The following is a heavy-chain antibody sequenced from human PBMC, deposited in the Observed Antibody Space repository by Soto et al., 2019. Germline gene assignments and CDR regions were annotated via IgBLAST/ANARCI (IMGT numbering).Heavy chain of an antibody. CDR3: AKFTGTGVVITKPNAFDI. Sequence: PGGSLRLSCAASGFTFSSYAMSWVRQAPGKGLEWVSAISGSGGSTYYADSVKGRFTISRDNSKNTLYLQMNSLRAEDTAVYYCAKFTGTGVVITKPNAFDIWGQGTMVTVSS. J-gene: IGHJ3*02. V-gene: IGHV3-23*01. CDR2: ISGSGGST. CDR1: GFTFSSYA. D-gene: IGHD3-22*01.